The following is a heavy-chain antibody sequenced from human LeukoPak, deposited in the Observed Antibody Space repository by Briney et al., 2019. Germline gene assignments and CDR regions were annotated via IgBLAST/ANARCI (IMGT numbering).Heavy chain of an antibody. CDR2: IYWDDDK. CDR1: GFSLSTSGVG. J-gene: IGHJ5*02. V-gene: IGHV2-5*02. CDR3: ARMVVVAAPWSVIWFDP. D-gene: IGHD2-15*01. Sequence: SGPTLVKPTQTLTLTCTFSGFSLSTSGVGVGWIRQPPGKALEWLALIYWDDDKRYSPSLKGRLTITKDTSKNQVVLTMTNMDPVDTATYYCARMVVVAAPWSVIWFDPWGQGALVTVSS.